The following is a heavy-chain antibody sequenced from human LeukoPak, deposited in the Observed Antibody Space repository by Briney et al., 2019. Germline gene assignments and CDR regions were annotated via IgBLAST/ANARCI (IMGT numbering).Heavy chain of an antibody. CDR3: ARRYCSGGSCYFDY. J-gene: IGHJ4*02. CDR1: GFTFSSDE. CDR2: ISSSGSTI. D-gene: IGHD2-15*01. Sequence: GGSLRLSCAASGFTFSSDEMNWVRQAPGKGLEWASYISSSGSTIYYADSVKGRFTISRDNAKNSLYLQMNSLRAEDTAVYYCARRYCSGGSCYFDYWGQGALVTVSS. V-gene: IGHV3-48*03.